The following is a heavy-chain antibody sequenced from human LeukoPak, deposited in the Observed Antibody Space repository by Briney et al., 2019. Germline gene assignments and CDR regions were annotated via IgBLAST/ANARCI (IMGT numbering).Heavy chain of an antibody. CDR3: ARVGGYDSPLSG. CDR1: GFTVSSNY. Sequence: GGSLRLSFAASGFTVSSNYMSWVRQAPGKGLEWVSVIYSGGSTYYADSVKGRFTISRDNSKNTLYLQMNSLRAEDTAVYYCARVGGYDSPLSGWGQGTLVTVSS. D-gene: IGHD5-12*01. J-gene: IGHJ4*02. CDR2: IYSGGST. V-gene: IGHV3-53*01.